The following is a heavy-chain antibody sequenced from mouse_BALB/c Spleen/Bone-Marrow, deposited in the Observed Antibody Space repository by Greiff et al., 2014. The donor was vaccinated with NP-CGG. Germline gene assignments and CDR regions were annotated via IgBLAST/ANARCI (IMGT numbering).Heavy chain of an antibody. V-gene: IGHV1S56*01. CDR3: ARDTMDY. CDR2: IYPGNVNT. J-gene: IGHJ4*01. CDR1: GYTFTSYY. Sequence: VKLQESGPELVKPGASVRISCKAPGYTFTSYYIHWVKQRPGQGLEWIGWIYPGNVNTKYNEKFKGKATLTADKSSSTAYMQLSSPTSEDSAVYFCARDTMDYWGQGTSVTVSS.